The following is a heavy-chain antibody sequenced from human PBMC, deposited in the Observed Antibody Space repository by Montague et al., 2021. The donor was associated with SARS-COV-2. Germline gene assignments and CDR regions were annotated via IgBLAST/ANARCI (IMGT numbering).Heavy chain of an antibody. CDR2: ILYNKST. CDR3: VRHPNCDGLNSPPDF. D-gene: IGHD2-21*01. Sequence: SETLSLTCTVSGVSVTDYYWSWIRQPPGKGLEWVGDILYNKSTNFNPSLKSRVAISVDTSKKQFSLRLTSVTAADTALYYCVRHPNCDGLNSPPDFWDQGTLVIVSS. J-gene: IGHJ4*02. CDR1: GVSVTDYY. V-gene: IGHV4-59*08.